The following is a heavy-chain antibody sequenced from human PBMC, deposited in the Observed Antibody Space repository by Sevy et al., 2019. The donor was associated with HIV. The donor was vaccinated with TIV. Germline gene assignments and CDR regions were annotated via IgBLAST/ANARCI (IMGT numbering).Heavy chain of an antibody. CDR1: GFTFTSYA. D-gene: IGHD2-2*01. CDR3: AKSEWVNIGFCTRSSCYPFDY. J-gene: IGHJ4*02. V-gene: IGHV3-23*01. Sequence: GGSLRLSCAASGFTFTSYAMSWVRQAPGKGLEWVSSISGSHGTPYYADSVKGRFTISRDNSKNTLYLQMSSLRAEDTAVYYCAKSEWVNIGFCTRSSCYPFDYWGQGTLVTVSS. CDR2: ISGSHGTP.